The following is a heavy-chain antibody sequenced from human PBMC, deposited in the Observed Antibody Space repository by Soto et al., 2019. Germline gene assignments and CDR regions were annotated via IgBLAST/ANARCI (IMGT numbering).Heavy chain of an antibody. V-gene: IGHV3-23*01. CDR3: KILTRYSVGDV. J-gene: IGHJ6*02. CDR2: ISGRGDST. D-gene: IGHD3-9*01. CDR1: GFTFSNYD. Sequence: QTGGSLRLSCAASGFTFSNYDMSWVRQAPGKGLEWVSTISGRGDSTYFADSVKGRFTISRDNSKNTLCLQMDSLRTEDTAVYYCKILTRYSVGDVWGQGTTVTVSS.